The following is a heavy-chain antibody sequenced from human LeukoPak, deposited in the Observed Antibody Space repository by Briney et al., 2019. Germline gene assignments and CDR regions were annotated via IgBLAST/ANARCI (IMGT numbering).Heavy chain of an antibody. Sequence: GGSLRLSCAASGFTFSSSGMHWVRQAPGKGLEWVTFIRNDGAIKYYADSVKGRFTFSRDNSMNTLYLQMNSLRAEDTAVYYCARDSGSGSYSGYWGLGTLVTVSS. CDR2: IRNDGAIK. D-gene: IGHD3-10*01. J-gene: IGHJ4*02. CDR1: GFTFSSSG. CDR3: ARDSGSGSYSGY. V-gene: IGHV3-30*02.